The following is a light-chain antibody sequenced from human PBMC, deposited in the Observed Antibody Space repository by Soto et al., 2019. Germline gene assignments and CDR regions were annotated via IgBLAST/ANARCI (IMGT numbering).Light chain of an antibody. CDR2: DVS. Sequence: QSVLTQPRSVSGSPGQSVTISCTGTSSDVGGYNYVSWYQQDPGKAPKLMIYDVSKRPSGVPDRFSGSKSGNTASLTISGLQAEDEADYYCCSYAGSYTFEVVFGGGTKLTVL. V-gene: IGLV2-11*01. CDR1: SSDVGGYNY. J-gene: IGLJ2*01. CDR3: CSYAGSYTFEVV.